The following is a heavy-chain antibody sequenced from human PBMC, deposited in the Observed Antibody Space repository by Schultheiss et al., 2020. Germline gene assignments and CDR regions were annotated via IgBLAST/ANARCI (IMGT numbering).Heavy chain of an antibody. J-gene: IGHJ1*01. CDR3: ARDPKDVYCSSTSCYAGAVYFQH. Sequence: SVKVSCKASGGTFTSYGISWVRQAPGQGLEWMGGIIPIFGTANYAQKFQGRVTMTTDTSTSTAYMELRSLRSDDTAVYYCARDPKDVYCSSTSCYAGAVYFQHWGKGTLVTVSS. CDR2: IIPIFGTA. CDR1: GGTFTSYG. D-gene: IGHD2-2*01. V-gene: IGHV1-69*05.